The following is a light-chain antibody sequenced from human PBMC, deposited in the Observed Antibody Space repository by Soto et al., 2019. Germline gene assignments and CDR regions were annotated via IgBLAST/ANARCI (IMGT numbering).Light chain of an antibody. J-gene: IGKJ4*01. CDR1: QSVSSY. CDR3: QQRSNWQGAT. CDR2: DAS. Sequence: EIVVTQSPATLSLSPGERATLPCRASQSVSSYLAWYQQKPGQAPRLLIYDASNRATGIPARFSGSGSGTDFTLTISSLEPEDFAVYYCQQRSNWQGATFGGGTKVDSK. V-gene: IGKV3-11*01.